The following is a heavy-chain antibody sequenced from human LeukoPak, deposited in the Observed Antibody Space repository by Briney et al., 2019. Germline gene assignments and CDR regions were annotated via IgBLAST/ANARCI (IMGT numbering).Heavy chain of an antibody. CDR2: INPNSDGT. Sequence: ASVRVSCKASGYTFTGYYMHWVRQAPGQGLEWMGWINPNSDGTNYAQKFQGRVTMTRDTSISTAYMELSRLRSDDTAVYYCARAVLVAAAGTNWFDPWGQGTLVTVSS. CDR3: ARAVLVAAAGTNWFDP. J-gene: IGHJ5*02. D-gene: IGHD6-13*01. V-gene: IGHV1-2*02. CDR1: GYTFTGYY.